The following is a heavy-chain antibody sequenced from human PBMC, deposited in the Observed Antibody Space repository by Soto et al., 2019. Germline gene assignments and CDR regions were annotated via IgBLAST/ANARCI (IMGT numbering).Heavy chain of an antibody. D-gene: IGHD1-1*01. CDR3: ARRYKSAGWFDP. Sequence: QVQLVQSGAEVNKPGASVRVSCQASGYSFNTYAIHWVRQAPGQGLEWMGWINTANGNTEYSQKFQGRVTFTRDTYATTAYMDLSSLRSEDTATYYCARRYKSAGWFDPWGQGTLVTVSS. V-gene: IGHV1-3*04. CDR2: INTANGNT. CDR1: GYSFNTYA. J-gene: IGHJ5*02.